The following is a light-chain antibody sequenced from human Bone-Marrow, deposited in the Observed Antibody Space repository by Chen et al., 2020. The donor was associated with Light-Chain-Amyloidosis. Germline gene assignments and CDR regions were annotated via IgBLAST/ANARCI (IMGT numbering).Light chain of an antibody. CDR3: QQFGTSRWT. CDR2: GAS. V-gene: IGKV3-20*01. CDR1: QNIDWGY. Sequence: EIVLTQSPDTLSLSPGERATLSCRASQNIDWGYLNWYQQNLGQAPRLLIYGASSRANGVPDRFSGSGSGTDFTLTISRLEPEDFAVYYCQQFGTSRWTFGRGTKVEIK. J-gene: IGKJ1*01.